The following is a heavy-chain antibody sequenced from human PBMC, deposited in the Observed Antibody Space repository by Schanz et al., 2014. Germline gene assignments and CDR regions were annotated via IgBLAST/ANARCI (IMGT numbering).Heavy chain of an antibody. V-gene: IGHV3-7*01. CDR3: ARDKGGYYPFDY. Sequence: EVQLVESGGGLVQPGGSLRLSCAASGFTFSTSWMSWVPQAPGKGLEWVANIKQDESERSYVDSVKGRFTISRDNAKNSLYLQMNSLRAEDTAVYYCARDKGGYYPFDYWGQGTLVTVSS. J-gene: IGHJ4*02. CDR2: IKQDESER. D-gene: IGHD3-3*01. CDR1: GFTFSTSW.